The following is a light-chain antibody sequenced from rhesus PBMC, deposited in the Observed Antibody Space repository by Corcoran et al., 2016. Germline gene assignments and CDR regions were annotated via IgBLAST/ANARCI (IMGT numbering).Light chain of an antibody. CDR2: GAS. V-gene: IGKV3-10*01. J-gene: IGKJ1*01. CDR3: YQHSSGWT. CDR1: QSVSTY. Sequence: QVILTQSPATLSLSPGERATLSCRASQSVSTYLAWYQQKPGQAPRLLIYGASRRATGIPDRFSGRGSGADFPLPISSLEPEDVGVYPCYQHSSGWTFGQGTKGEIK.